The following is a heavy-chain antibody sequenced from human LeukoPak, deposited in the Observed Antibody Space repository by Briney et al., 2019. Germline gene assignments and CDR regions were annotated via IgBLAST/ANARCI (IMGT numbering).Heavy chain of an antibody. CDR3: AKATTKYYFDS. V-gene: IGHV3-23*01. D-gene: IGHD4-17*01. CDR2: IRGGSSST. CDR1: GFTYSSYA. J-gene: IGHJ4*02. Sequence: PGGSLRLSCAASGFTYSSYAMNWVRQAPGKGLEWVSGIRGGSSSTNYADSVKGRFTISRDNSKNTLYLQMNSLRADETAVYYCAKATTKYYFDSWGQGTLVTVSS.